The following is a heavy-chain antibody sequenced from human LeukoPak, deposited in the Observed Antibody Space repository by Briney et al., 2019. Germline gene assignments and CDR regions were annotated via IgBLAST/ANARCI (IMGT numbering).Heavy chain of an antibody. Sequence: ASVKVSCKASRDTFNDYAITWVRQAPGQGLEWMGWISTDNGDTNYAQKLQGRVTMTTDASTSTAYMELRSLRSDDTAVYYCAREGLGELTLDCWGQGTLVTVSS. CDR1: RDTFNDYA. J-gene: IGHJ4*02. CDR3: AREGLGELTLDC. V-gene: IGHV1-18*01. D-gene: IGHD3-16*01. CDR2: ISTDNGDT.